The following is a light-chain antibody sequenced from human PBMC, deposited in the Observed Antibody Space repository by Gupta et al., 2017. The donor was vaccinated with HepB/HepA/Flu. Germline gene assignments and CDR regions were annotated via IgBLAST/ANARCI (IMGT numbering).Light chain of an antibody. Sequence: QSVLTQPPSVSGAPGQRLTISCTGSSSNIGAGYDVHWYQQHPGTAHKLLIYGNSNRPSGVPDRFSGSKSGTSASLAITGLQAEDEADYYCQSYDSSLSGVVFGGGTKLTVL. CDR2: GNS. V-gene: IGLV1-40*01. CDR3: QSYDSSLSGVV. CDR1: SSNIGAGYD. J-gene: IGLJ2*01.